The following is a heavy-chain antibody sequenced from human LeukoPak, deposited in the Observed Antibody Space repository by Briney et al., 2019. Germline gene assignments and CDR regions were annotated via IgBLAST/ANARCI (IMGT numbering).Heavy chain of an antibody. J-gene: IGHJ4*02. D-gene: IGHD5-24*01. Sequence: TGGSLRLSCAASGFIFSGYGMHWVRQAPGKGLEWVAVIWFDGSNKYYADSVKGRFTISRDNSKKTLHLQMNSLRAEDTGVFYCARGNFRRDGYNFDYWGQGTLVTVSS. CDR2: IWFDGSNK. CDR1: GFIFSGYG. V-gene: IGHV3-33*01. CDR3: ARGNFRRDGYNFDY.